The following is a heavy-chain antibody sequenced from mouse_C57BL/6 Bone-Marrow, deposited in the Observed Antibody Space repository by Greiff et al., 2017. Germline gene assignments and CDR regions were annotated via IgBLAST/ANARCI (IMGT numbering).Heavy chain of an antibody. CDR1: GFSLTSYG. D-gene: IGHD2-4*01. CDR3: ARPYYYDYGGYAMDY. J-gene: IGHJ4*01. CDR2: IWSDGST. Sequence: QVQLKESGPGLVAPSQSLSITCTVSGFSLTSYGVHWVRQPPGKGLEWLVVIWSDGSTTYNSALKSRLSISKDNSKSQVFLKMNSLQTDDTAMYYCARPYYYDYGGYAMDYWGQGTSVTVSS. V-gene: IGHV2-6*03.